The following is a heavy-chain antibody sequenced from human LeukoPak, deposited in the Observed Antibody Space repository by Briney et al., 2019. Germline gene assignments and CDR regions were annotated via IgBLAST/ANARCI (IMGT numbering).Heavy chain of an antibody. CDR3: AKDFLVLGEWWELLGGAVDY. D-gene: IGHD1-26*01. J-gene: IGHJ4*02. V-gene: IGHV3-23*01. CDR2: ISGSGGST. CDR1: GFTFSSYA. Sequence: PGGSLRLSCAASGFTFSSYAMSWVRQAPGKGLEWVSAISGSGGSTYYADSVKGRFTISRDNSKNTLYLQMNSLRAEDTAVYYCAKDFLVLGEWWELLGGAVDYWGQGTLVTVSS.